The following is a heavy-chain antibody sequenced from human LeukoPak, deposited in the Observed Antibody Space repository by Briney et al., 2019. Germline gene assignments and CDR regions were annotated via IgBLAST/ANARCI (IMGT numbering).Heavy chain of an antibody. J-gene: IGHJ4*02. D-gene: IGHD6-6*01. Sequence: GRSLRLSCAASGFTLSGYNMHWVRQAPGKGLEWVAGILYDGSTEYYADSVKGRFTVSRDNSNNMLYLQMNSLRAEDTAIYYCARELSSIAALVFSCFDYWGQGTLVTVSS. CDR2: ILYDGSTE. CDR3: ARELSSIAALVFSCFDY. CDR1: GFTLSGYN. V-gene: IGHV3-30*04.